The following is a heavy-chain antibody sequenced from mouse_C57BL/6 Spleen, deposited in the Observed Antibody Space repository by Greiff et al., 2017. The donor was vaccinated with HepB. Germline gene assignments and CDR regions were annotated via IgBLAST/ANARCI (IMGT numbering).Heavy chain of an antibody. J-gene: IGHJ4*01. Sequence: EVQLQQSGPELVKPGASVKIPCKASGYTFTDYNMDWVKQSHGKSLEWIGDINPNNGGTIYNQKFKGKATLTVDKSSSTAYMELRSLTSEDTAVYYCARTGVYGNYFAMDYWGQGTSVTVSS. CDR2: INPNNGGT. D-gene: IGHD2-1*01. CDR3: ARTGVYGNYFAMDY. CDR1: GYTFTDYN. V-gene: IGHV1-18*01.